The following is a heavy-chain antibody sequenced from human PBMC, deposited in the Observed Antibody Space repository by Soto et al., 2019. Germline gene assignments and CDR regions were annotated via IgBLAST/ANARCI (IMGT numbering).Heavy chain of an antibody. V-gene: IGHV3-11*01. Sequence: GGSLRLSCVASGFTFSDYYMSWIRQAPGKGLEWVSYISSSGSTIYYADSVKGRFTISRDNAKNALYLQMNSLRAEDTAVYYCARNTYDFWSGYYSGAWRYYYYMDVWGKGTTVTVSS. CDR1: GFTFSDYY. CDR3: ARNTYDFWSGYYSGAWRYYYYMDV. J-gene: IGHJ6*03. CDR2: ISSSGSTI. D-gene: IGHD3-3*01.